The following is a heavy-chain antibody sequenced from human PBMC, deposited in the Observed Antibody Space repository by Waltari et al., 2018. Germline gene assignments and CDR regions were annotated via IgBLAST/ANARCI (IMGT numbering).Heavy chain of an antibody. D-gene: IGHD1-26*01. CDR1: GYTFTGYQ. CDR2: INPNSGGT. J-gene: IGHJ4*02. V-gene: IGHV1-2*02. Sequence: QVHLVQSGAEVKKHGASVKVSCKASGYTFTGYQIHWVRQAPGQGLEWKGWINPNSGGTNYAQNFQGRVTITRDTSIRTAYMELSRLRSDDTAMYYCARDLVVGSGDYWGQGTLVTVSS. CDR3: ARDLVVGSGDY.